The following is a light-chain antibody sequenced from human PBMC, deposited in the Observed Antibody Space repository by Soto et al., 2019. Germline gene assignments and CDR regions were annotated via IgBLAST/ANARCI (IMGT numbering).Light chain of an antibody. CDR1: QSISSW. Sequence: DIQMTQSPSTLSASVGDRVTITCRASQSISSWLAWYQHRPGKAPKLLIFDASTLESGVPSRFSGSGSGTEFTLTISSLQPADFATYYCQHYNTYPYTFGQGTKLEIK. J-gene: IGKJ2*01. CDR3: QHYNTYPYT. CDR2: DAS. V-gene: IGKV1-5*01.